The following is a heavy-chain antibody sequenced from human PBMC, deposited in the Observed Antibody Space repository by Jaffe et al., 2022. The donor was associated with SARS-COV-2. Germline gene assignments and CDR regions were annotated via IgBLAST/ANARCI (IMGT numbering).Heavy chain of an antibody. J-gene: IGHJ4*02. CDR2: ISYDGSDK. CDR3: ARPRGTFYYGSGLY. V-gene: IGHV3-30*04. Sequence: QVHLVESGGGVVQPGKSLTLSCAASGFTFSDYALHWVRQAPGRGLEWVGVISYDGSDKHYTDSVKGRFTISRDNSWNTLYLQMNSLRPEDTAVYYCARPRGTFYYGSGLYWGQGILVTVSS. CDR1: GFTFSDYA. D-gene: IGHD3-10*01.